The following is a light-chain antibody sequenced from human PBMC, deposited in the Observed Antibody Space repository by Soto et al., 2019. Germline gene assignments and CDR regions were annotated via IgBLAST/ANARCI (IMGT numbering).Light chain of an antibody. CDR2: RNN. V-gene: IGLV1-47*01. CDR3: ATWDDSLSGHYV. Sequence: QSALTQPPSASGTPGHWVTIFCSGSSSNIGSNYVYWYQHLPGAAPKLLIYRNNERPSGVPDRFSGSKSGTSASLAISGLRSDDEADYYCATWDDSLSGHYVFGTGTKVTVL. J-gene: IGLJ1*01. CDR1: SSNIGSNY.